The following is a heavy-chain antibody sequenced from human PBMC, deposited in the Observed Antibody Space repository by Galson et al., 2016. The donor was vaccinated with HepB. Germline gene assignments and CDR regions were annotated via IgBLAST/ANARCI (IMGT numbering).Heavy chain of an antibody. CDR3: ASQIYRYNGTYVDH. CDR1: GLSFSSYG. Sequence: LRLSCAVSGLSFSSYGMQWVRQAPGKGLEWVAFTSFDGSHKYYAESVKGRFTISRYNSKNTLYLQMNSLRAEDTALYYCASQIYRYNGTYVDHWGQGTLVTVSS. D-gene: IGHD1-26*01. V-gene: IGHV3-30*03. J-gene: IGHJ4*02. CDR2: TSFDGSHK.